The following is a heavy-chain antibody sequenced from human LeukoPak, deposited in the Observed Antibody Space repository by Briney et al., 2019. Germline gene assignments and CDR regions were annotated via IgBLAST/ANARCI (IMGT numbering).Heavy chain of an antibody. D-gene: IGHD3-3*01. CDR2: ISGSGGST. Sequence: PGGSLRLSCAASGFTFSSYAMSWVRQAPGKGLEWVSAISGSGGSTYYADSVKGRFTISSDNSKSTLYLQMNSLRAEDTAVYYCAKGRGEFFGVPASFLFFFYYWGQGTLVTVSS. CDR3: AKGRGEFFGVPASFLFFFYY. CDR1: GFTFSSYA. J-gene: IGHJ4*02. V-gene: IGHV3-23*01.